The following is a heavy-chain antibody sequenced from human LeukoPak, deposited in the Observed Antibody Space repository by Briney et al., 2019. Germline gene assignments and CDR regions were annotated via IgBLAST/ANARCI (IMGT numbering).Heavy chain of an antibody. D-gene: IGHD4-17*01. Sequence: GSVRVSCTASGYTFTSYYMHWVRQAPGQGLEWMGIINPSGGSTNYAQTFQGRVTITRDTATSTVYMELSSLRAEDTAVYYCARAFPVTQLFDYWGQGTLVTVSS. CDR2: INPSGGST. CDR3: ARAFPVTQLFDY. CDR1: GYTFTSYY. V-gene: IGHV1-46*01. J-gene: IGHJ4*02.